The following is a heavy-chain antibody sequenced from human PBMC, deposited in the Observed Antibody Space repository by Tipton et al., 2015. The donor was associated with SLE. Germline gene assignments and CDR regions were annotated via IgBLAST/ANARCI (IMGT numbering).Heavy chain of an antibody. D-gene: IGHD4-23*01. V-gene: IGHV3-73*01. CDR1: GFTFSGSA. J-gene: IGHJ4*02. Sequence: LRLSCAASGFTFSGSAMHWVRQASGKGLEWVGRIRSKANSYATAYAASVKGRFTISRDDSKNTAYLQMNSLKTEDTAVYYCTRRSPKGGNPFDYWGQGTLVTVSS. CDR2: IRSKANSYAT. CDR3: TRRSPKGGNPFDY.